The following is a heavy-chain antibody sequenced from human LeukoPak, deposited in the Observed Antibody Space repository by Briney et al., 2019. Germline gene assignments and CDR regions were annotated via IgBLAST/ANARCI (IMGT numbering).Heavy chain of an antibody. Sequence: SEILSLTCTVSGGSISSYYWSWIRQPPGKGLEWIGYIYYSGSTNYNPSLKSRVTISVDTSKNQFSLKLSSVTAADTVVYYCARPVEMATIDAFDIWGQGTMVTVSS. V-gene: IGHV4-59*08. CDR2: IYYSGST. CDR3: ARPVEMATIDAFDI. J-gene: IGHJ3*02. CDR1: GGSISSYY. D-gene: IGHD5-24*01.